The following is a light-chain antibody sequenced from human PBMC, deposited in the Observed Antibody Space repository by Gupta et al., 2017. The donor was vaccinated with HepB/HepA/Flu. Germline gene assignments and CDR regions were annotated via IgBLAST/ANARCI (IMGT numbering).Light chain of an antibody. CDR2: EVT. V-gene: IGLV2-14*01. CDR1: SNDIGRHSY. Sequence: HSALTQPASVSGSPGQSITISCTGSSNDIGRHSYVSWYQQYPGGDPKLILAEVTNRPSGVSYRFSGSKSGNTASLTVAAVEAEDEYEYYCSAHASIDFFGSGTKVTVL. CDR3: SAHASIDF. J-gene: IGLJ1*01.